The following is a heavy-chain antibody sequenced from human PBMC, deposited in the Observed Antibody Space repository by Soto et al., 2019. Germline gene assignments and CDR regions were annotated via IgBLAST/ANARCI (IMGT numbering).Heavy chain of an antibody. Sequence: SETLSLTCSVSSDSMNSGGYYWSWIRQSAGKGLEWIGRIYRTGTTNFNPSLKSRLTTSMDMSKNQVSLNLTSVTAADTAVYYCVRDRADFSSTYYHYFSVWGRGTLVTVSS. V-gene: IGHV4-61*02. CDR3: VRDRADFSSTYYHYFSV. CDR1: SDSMNSGGYY. CDR2: IYRTGTT. D-gene: IGHD6-13*01. J-gene: IGHJ2*01.